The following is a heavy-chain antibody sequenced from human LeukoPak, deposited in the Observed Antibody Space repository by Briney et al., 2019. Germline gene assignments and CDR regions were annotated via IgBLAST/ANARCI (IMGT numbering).Heavy chain of an antibody. CDR3: ARGQQLPSGWFDP. CDR1: GGSISSYY. Sequence: SETLSLTCTVSGGSISSYYWSWIRQPPGKGLEWIGYIYYSGSTNYNPSLKSRVTISVDTSKSQFSLKLSSVAAADTAVYYCARGQQLPSGWFDPWGQGTLVTVSS. CDR2: IYYSGST. J-gene: IGHJ5*02. D-gene: IGHD6-13*01. V-gene: IGHV4-59*01.